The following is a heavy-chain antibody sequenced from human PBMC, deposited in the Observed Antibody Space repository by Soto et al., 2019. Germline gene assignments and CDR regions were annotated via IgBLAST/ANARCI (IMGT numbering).Heavy chain of an antibody. V-gene: IGHV1-18*04. J-gene: IGHJ5*02. Sequence: ASVKVSCKASGYTFTSYGISWVRQAPGQGLEWMGWISAYNGNTNYAQKLQGRVTMTTDTSTSTAYMELRSLRSDDTAVYYCARDLPTSKFGLNWFDTWGQGTLVTVSS. CDR3: ARDLPTSKFGLNWFDT. CDR1: GYTFTSYG. CDR2: ISAYNGNT. D-gene: IGHD3-16*01.